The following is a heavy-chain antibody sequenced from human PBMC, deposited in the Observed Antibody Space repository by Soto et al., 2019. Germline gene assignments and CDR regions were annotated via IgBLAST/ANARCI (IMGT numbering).Heavy chain of an antibody. J-gene: IGHJ4*02. CDR3: ARGRYGDY. CDR1: GYTFTSYG. D-gene: IGHD1-1*01. CDR2: MRAHNGNT. V-gene: IGHV1-18*01. Sequence: QVHLVQSGAEVKKPGASVKVSCKGSGYTFTSYGITWVRQAPGQGLEWMGWMRAHNGNTDYAQKLQGRVTVTRDTSTSTAYMELRSLRSDDTAVYYCARGRYGDYWGQGALVTVSS.